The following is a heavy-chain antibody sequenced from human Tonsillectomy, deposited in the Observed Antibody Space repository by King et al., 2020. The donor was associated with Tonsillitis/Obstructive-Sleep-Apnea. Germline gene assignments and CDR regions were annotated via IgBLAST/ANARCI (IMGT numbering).Heavy chain of an antibody. CDR3: AKDRLTAASH. V-gene: IGHV3-23*04. Sequence: VQLVETGGGLVQPGGSLRLSCAASGFTFSSYAMSWVRQAPGKGLEVVSFIGASGSTYYADSVKGRFIISRDNSKNTLYMQMNSLRSEDTAVYYCAKDRLTAASHWGQGTLVTVSS. CDR1: GFTFSSYA. CDR2: IGASGST. J-gene: IGHJ4*02. D-gene: IGHD6-13*01.